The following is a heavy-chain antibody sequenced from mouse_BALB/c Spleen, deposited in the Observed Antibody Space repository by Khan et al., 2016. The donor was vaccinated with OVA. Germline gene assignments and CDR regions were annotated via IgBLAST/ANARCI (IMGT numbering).Heavy chain of an antibody. J-gene: IGHJ1*01. CDR1: GFAFSSHD. V-gene: IGHV5-12-1*01. Sequence: EVHLVESGGGLVKPGGSLKLSCTASGFAFSSHDMSWVRQTPEKRLEWVAYISSGGDNTYSPDTVKGRFTISRDNAKNTLYLQMSSLKSEDTAIFYGTRRPGYFDVWGEGTTVTVSS. CDR3: TRRPGYFDV. CDR2: ISSGGDNT.